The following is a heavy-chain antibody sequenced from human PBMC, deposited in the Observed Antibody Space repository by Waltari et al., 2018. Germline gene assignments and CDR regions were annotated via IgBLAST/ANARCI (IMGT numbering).Heavy chain of an antibody. D-gene: IGHD6-13*01. J-gene: IGHJ4*02. CDR3: ARGSGSWYLFPFDY. V-gene: IGHV1-8*02. CDR1: GYTFTSYD. Sequence: QVQLVQSGAEVKKPGASVKVSCKASGYTFTSYDINWVRQATGQGLEWMGWINPNNGNTGYAKKFQGRGTMTRNTSISTAYMELSSLRSEDTAVYYCARGSGSWYLFPFDYWGQGTLVTVSS. CDR2: INPNNGNT.